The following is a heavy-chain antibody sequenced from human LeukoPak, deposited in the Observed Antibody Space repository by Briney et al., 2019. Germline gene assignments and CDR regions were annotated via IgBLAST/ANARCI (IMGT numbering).Heavy chain of an antibody. V-gene: IGHV3-30-3*01. D-gene: IGHD3-9*01. CDR3: AKAGDYDILTGLTHFDY. Sequence: GGSLRLSCAASGFTFSSYAMHWVRQAPGKGLEWVAVISYDGSNKYYADSVKGRFTISRDNSKNTLYLQMNSLRAEDTAVYYCAKAGDYDILTGLTHFDYWGQGTLVTVSS. CDR2: ISYDGSNK. CDR1: GFTFSSYA. J-gene: IGHJ4*02.